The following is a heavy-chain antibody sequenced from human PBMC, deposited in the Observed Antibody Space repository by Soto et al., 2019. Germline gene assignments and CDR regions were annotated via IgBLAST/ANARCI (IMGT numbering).Heavy chain of an antibody. D-gene: IGHD3-3*01. CDR3: SHLESRVASYGLDV. CDR1: VFSLDTSGVG. CDR2: IYWDDDK. V-gene: IGHV2-5*02. J-gene: IGHJ6*02. Sequence: QITLKESGPTLVKPTQTLTLTCTFSVFSLDTSGVGVAWIRQPPGKALEWLTLIYWDDDKRYSPSLRSRLTITKDTSENRVVLTMTNMDPVDTATYYCSHLESRVASYGLDVWGQGTTVTVSS.